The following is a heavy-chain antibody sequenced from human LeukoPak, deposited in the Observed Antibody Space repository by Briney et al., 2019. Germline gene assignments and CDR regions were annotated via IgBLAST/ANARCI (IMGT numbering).Heavy chain of an antibody. CDR2: ITGSGTGT. CDR3: ARGGGYSGYLFYFDS. J-gene: IGHJ4*02. CDR1: GPTFSVYA. D-gene: IGHD5-12*01. V-gene: IGHV3-23*01. Sequence: GGSLRLSCAASGPTFSVYAMSWVRQAPGKGLEWVSGITGSGTGTYYADSVKGRFTISRDNTKNTLYLQMNSLSAEDTAVFYCARGGGYSGYLFYFDSWGQGTLVSVSS.